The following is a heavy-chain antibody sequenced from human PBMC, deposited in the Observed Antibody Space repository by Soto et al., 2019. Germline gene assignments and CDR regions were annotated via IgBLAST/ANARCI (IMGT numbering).Heavy chain of an antibody. CDR3: ETRHCSGGSCYNHGFDS. J-gene: IGHJ4*02. D-gene: IGHD2-15*01. CDR1: RASLIRIRYY. V-gene: IGHV4-39*01. Sequence: LSLSCTLSRASLIRIRYYWGFIRQPGGKGLERVGRIFFTRSINYNPAHKNRVPISVNTSRIQIALMVNSVTAADTAVYYCETRHCSGGSCYNHGFDSWGQGALVTVSS. CDR2: IFFTRSI.